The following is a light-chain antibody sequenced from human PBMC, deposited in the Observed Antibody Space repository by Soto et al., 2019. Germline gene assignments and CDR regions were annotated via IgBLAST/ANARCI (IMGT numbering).Light chain of an antibody. J-gene: IGKJ4*01. Sequence: DILLIQSPATLSASVGDRITITCRASENIFKFLAWYQQRSGSAPNLLIYAASDLEKGVPSRFSGSGSGTEFTLTIDNLQPNDSATYFCQHYHSQSLTFGGGTQVDVK. V-gene: IGKV1-5*01. CDR3: QHYHSQSLT. CDR1: ENIFKF. CDR2: AAS.